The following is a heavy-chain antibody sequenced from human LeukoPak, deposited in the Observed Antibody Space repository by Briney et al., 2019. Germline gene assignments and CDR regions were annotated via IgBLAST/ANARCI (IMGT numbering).Heavy chain of an antibody. J-gene: IGHJ4*02. D-gene: IGHD3-10*01. V-gene: IGHV3-48*04. Sequence: QPGGSLRLSCEASGFTFSTYAMNWVRQAPGKGLEWVSHISSGSATTFYADSVKGRFTISRDNTRNSLSLQMNDLRAEDTAVYYCARDRGSNTMIRGVNHYWGQGTLVTVPS. CDR3: ARDRGSNTMIRGVNHY. CDR1: GFTFSTYA. CDR2: ISSGSATT.